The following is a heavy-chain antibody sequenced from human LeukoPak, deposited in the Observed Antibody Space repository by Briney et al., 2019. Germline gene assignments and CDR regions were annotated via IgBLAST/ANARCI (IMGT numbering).Heavy chain of an antibody. Sequence: GGSLRLSCAASGFTFSDYWMSWVRQAPGKGLEWVANIKQDGSEKYYVDSVMGRFTISRDNAKNSVYLQMNSLRAEGTAMFYCTRGGIHKWLLDYWGQGTLVTVSS. J-gene: IGHJ4*02. V-gene: IGHV3-7*04. CDR1: GFTFSDYW. CDR3: TRGGIHKWLLDY. D-gene: IGHD5-12*01. CDR2: IKQDGSEK.